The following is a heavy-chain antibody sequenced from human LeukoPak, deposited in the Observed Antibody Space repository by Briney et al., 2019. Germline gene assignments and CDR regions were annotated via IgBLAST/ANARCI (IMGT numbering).Heavy chain of an antibody. CDR3: AGDITTGGWYEFDY. CDR1: GFTVSSNY. J-gene: IGHJ4*02. V-gene: IGHV3-53*01. CDR2: ISNDGDT. Sequence: GGSLRLSWAASGFTVSSNYMSWVRQGPGKGLECVSVISNDGDTYYADSVKGRFTISRDTSKNTVSLQMNSLRAEDTAVYYCAGDITTGGWYEFDYWGQGTLVTVSS. D-gene: IGHD6-19*01.